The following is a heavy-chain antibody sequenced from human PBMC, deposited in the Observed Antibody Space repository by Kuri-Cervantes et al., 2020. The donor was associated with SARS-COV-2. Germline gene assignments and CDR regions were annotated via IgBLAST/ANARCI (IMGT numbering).Heavy chain of an antibody. CDR2: LDTSGST. D-gene: IGHD4-23*01. CDR1: GVSVAGGTYY. V-gene: IGHV4-61*09. CDR3: ARETKDPGNSLYYFDT. J-gene: IGHJ4*02. Sequence: LRLSCAVSGVSVAGGTYYWAWIRQPAGKGLEWIGHLDTSGSTYYNPSLKSRVTISVDTSKNQFSLKLSSVTAADTAVYYCARETKDPGNSLYYFDTWGQGTRVTVSS.